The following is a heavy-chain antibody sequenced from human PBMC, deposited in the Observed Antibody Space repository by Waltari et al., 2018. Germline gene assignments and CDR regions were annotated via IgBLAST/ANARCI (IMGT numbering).Heavy chain of an antibody. CDR1: GLPINRYG. CDR3: ASRYCTSDRCYSASYKAFDI. CDR2: IKQDGSEE. D-gene: IGHD2-2*02. J-gene: IGHJ3*02. Sequence: EVQLVESGGGLVQPGGSLRLSCTAAGLPINRYGRTWVRPGPGKGLEWVANIKQDGSEEYYVDSVKGRFTISRDNAKNSLYLQLSNLRADDTAVYYCASRYCTSDRCYSASYKAFDIWGQGTMVAVSS. V-gene: IGHV3-7*01.